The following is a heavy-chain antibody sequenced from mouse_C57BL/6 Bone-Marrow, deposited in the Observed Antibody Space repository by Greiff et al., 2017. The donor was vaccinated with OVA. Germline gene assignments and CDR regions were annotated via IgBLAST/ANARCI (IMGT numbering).Heavy chain of an antibody. Sequence: EVQLQQSGAELVRPGASVKLSCTASGFNIQDDYMHWVKQRPEQGLEWIGWIDPENGDTEYASKFQGKATITAGTSSNTAYLQLSSLTSEDTAVYYCTKIYYDYDEGSYYFDYWGQGTTLTVSS. CDR2: IDPENGDT. V-gene: IGHV14-4*01. CDR1: GFNIQDDY. J-gene: IGHJ2*01. D-gene: IGHD2-4*01. CDR3: TKIYYDYDEGSYYFDY.